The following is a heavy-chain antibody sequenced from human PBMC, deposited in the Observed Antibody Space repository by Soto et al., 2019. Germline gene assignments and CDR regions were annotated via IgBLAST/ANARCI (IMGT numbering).Heavy chain of an antibody. CDR2: INAGNGNT. V-gene: IGHV1-3*01. CDR1: GYTFTSYA. D-gene: IGHD1-26*01. J-gene: IGHJ2*01. Sequence: QVQLVQSGAEVKKPGASVKVSCKASGYTFTSYAMHWVRQAPGQRLEWMGWINAGNGNTKYSQKFQGRVTITRDTSASTADMELRSLRSEDTAVYYCARGGSLYWYFDLCGRGTLVTVSS. CDR3: ARGGSLYWYFDL.